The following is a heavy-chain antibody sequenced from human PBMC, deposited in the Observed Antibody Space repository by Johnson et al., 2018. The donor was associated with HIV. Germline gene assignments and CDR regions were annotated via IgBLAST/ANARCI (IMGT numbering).Heavy chain of an antibody. J-gene: IGHJ3*02. Sequence: QVQLVESGGGVVQPGRSLRLSCAASGFTFSSYGMHWVRQAPGKGLEWVAVISYDGSNKYYADSVKGRFTIYRDNSKNTLYLQMNSLRAEATAVYYCATDIAVGGAFDIWGQGTMVTVSS. V-gene: IGHV3-30*03. D-gene: IGHD6-19*01. CDR2: ISYDGSNK. CDR1: GFTFSSYG. CDR3: ATDIAVGGAFDI.